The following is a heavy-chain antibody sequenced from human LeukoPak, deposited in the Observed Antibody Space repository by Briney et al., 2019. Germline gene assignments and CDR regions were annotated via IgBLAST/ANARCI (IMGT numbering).Heavy chain of an antibody. Sequence: GSLRLSCAASGFTVSSNYMSWVRQPPGKGLEWIGEINHSGRTNYNPSLKSRVTISVDTSKNQFSLKLSSVAAADTAVYYCARAADYYYGMDVWGQGTTVTVSS. V-gene: IGHV4-34*01. J-gene: IGHJ6*02. CDR3: ARAADYYYGMDV. CDR1: GFTVSSNY. CDR2: INHSGRT.